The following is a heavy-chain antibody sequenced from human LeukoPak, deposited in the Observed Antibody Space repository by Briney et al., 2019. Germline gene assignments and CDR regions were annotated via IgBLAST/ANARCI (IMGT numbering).Heavy chain of an antibody. Sequence: GASVKVSCKASGYTFTGYYMHWVRQAPGQGLEWMGIINPSGGSTSYAQKFQGRVTMTRDMSTSTVYMELSSLRSEDTAVYYCARAGDGSGTPRPVGGYWGQGTLVTVSS. CDR2: INPSGGST. V-gene: IGHV1-46*01. D-gene: IGHD3-10*01. CDR3: ARAGDGSGTPRPVGGY. CDR1: GYTFTGYY. J-gene: IGHJ4*02.